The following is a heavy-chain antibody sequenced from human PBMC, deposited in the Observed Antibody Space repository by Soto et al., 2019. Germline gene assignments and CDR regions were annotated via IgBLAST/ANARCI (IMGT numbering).Heavy chain of an antibody. CDR3: AKDTRYADYVRWFDS. V-gene: IGHV3-23*01. D-gene: IGHD4-17*01. Sequence: EVHPLESGGGLVQPGGSLRLSCTASGFTFSSYAMTWVRQAPGRGLEGVSGITASGGRTYYADSVKGRFTISRDNSKSTLYLQMNSLRAEDTAVYYCAKDTRYADYVRWFDSWGQGTLVTVSS. CDR2: ITASGGRT. J-gene: IGHJ5*01. CDR1: GFTFSSYA.